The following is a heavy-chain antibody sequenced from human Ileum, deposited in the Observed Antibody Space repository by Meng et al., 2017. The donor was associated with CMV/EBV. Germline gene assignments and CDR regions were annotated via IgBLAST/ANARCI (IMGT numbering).Heavy chain of an antibody. CDR2: IHWNDGTT. CDR3: ARWAGRRQWLPSDY. J-gene: IGHJ4*02. Sequence: GESLKISCAASGFTFDDYGFNWVRQAPGKGLEWVSGIHWNDGTTGYADSVEGRFTISRDDAKNSLYLQMNSLRVEDTALYYCARWAGRRQWLPSDYWGQGTLVTVSS. V-gene: IGHV3-20*04. CDR1: GFTFDDYG. D-gene: IGHD6-19*01.